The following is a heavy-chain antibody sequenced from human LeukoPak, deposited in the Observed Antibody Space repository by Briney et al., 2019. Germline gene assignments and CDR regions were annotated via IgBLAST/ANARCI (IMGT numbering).Heavy chain of an antibody. CDR2: ISYDGSNK. Sequence: PGGSLRLSCAASGFTFSDYYMSWIRQAPGKGLEWVAVISYDGSNKYYADSVKGRFTISRDNSKNTLYLQMNSLRAEDTAVYYCAKDRAAAGYYYYYGMDVWGQGTTVTVSS. V-gene: IGHV3-30*18. J-gene: IGHJ6*02. D-gene: IGHD6-13*01. CDR3: AKDRAAAGYYYYYGMDV. CDR1: GFTFSDYY.